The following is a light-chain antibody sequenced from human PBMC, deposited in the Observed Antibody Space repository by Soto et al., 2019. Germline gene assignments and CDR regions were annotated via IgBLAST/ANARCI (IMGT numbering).Light chain of an antibody. CDR3: QQSYSPSIT. Sequence: DIQMTQSPSSLSASIGDRVTITCRASQSISSYLNWYHQKPGKAPNLLIYTASSLQSGVPSRFSGSGSGTEFTLAISSLQPEDFATYYCQQSYSPSITFGQGTRLEI. J-gene: IGKJ5*01. V-gene: IGKV1-39*01. CDR1: QSISSY. CDR2: TAS.